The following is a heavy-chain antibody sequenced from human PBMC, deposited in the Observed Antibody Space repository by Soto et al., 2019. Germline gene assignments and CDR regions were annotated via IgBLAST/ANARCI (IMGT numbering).Heavy chain of an antibody. D-gene: IGHD3-22*01. CDR3: AREVGSGYYYFDY. Sequence: PSETLSLTCTVSGGSISSGDYYWSWIRQPPGKGLEWIGYIYYSGSTYYNPSLKSRVTISVDTSKNQFSLKLSSVTAADTAVYYCAREVGSGYYYFDYWGQGTLVTVSS. CDR1: GGSISSGDYY. CDR2: IYYSGST. J-gene: IGHJ4*02. V-gene: IGHV4-30-4*01.